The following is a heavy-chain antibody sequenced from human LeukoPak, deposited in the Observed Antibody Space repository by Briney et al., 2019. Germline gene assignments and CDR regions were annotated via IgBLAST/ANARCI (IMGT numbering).Heavy chain of an antibody. CDR3: AGGGSYQYYFDY. Sequence: GGSLRLSCAASGFTFSSYGINWVRQTPGKGLEWVSVIYSGGSTYYADSVKGRFTISRDNSKNTLYLQMNSLRAEDTAVYYCAGGGSYQYYFDYWGQGTLVTVSS. CDR1: GFTFSSYG. J-gene: IGHJ4*02. V-gene: IGHV3-53*01. CDR2: IYSGGST. D-gene: IGHD1-26*01.